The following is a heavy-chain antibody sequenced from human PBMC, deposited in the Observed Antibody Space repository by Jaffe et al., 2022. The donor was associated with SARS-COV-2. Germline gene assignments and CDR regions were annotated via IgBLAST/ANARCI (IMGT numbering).Heavy chain of an antibody. V-gene: IGHV1-46*01. CDR1: GYTFTSYY. Sequence: QVQLVQSGAEVKKPGASVKVSCKASGYTFTSYYMHWVRQAPGQGLEWMGIINPSGGSTSYAQKFQGRVTMTRDTSTSTVYMELSSLRSEDTAVYYCARAGGEGYCTNGVCYPGDYWGQGTLVTVSS. CDR2: INPSGGST. CDR3: ARAGGEGYCTNGVCYPGDY. D-gene: IGHD2-8*01. J-gene: IGHJ4*02.